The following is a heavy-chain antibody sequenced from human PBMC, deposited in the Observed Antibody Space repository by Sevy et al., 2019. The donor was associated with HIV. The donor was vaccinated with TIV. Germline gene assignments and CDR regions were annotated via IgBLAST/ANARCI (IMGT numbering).Heavy chain of an antibody. J-gene: IGHJ4*02. V-gene: IGHV4-39*01. CDR2: VYYTGTT. CDR1: GDSISSNNYY. CDR3: AGSYYNFWNGYYNQFDS. Sequence: SETLSLTCAVSGDSISSNNYYWGWIRQSPGKGLEWIGIVYYTGTTYYNPSLKSRVTISVDTSKSQFSLRLSSVTAADTAVYFCAGSYYNFWNGYYNQFDSWGQGTLVTVSS. D-gene: IGHD3-3*01.